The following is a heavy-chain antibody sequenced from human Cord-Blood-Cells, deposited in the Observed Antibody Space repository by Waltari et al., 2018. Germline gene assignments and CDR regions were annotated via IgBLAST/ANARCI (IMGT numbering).Heavy chain of an antibody. D-gene: IGHD6-13*01. V-gene: IGHV4-34*01. CDR3: ARGGPRYYSSSWYDY. CDR2: INHSGST. J-gene: IGHJ4*02. CDR1: AGSFSGYY. Sequence: QVQLQQWGAGLLKPSETLSLTCAVYAGSFSGYYWSWIRQPPGKGLEWIGEINHSGSTNYNPSLKSRVTISVDTSKNQFSLKLSSVTAADTAVYYCARGGPRYYSSSWYDYWGQGTLVTVSS.